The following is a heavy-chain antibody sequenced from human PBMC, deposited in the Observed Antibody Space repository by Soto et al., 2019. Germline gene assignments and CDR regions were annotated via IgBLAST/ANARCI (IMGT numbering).Heavy chain of an antibody. CDR2: VYYTGST. J-gene: IGHJ6*02. CDR3: ARGRVYSYGYDYYDGMDV. Sequence: SETLSLTCTVSGGSVTTSSYYWGWIRQPPGRGLEWIGTVYYTGSTYYNPSLNNRVTISVDTSRNQFSLKLSSVTAADTAVYYCARGRVYSYGYDYYDGMDVWGQGTTVT. V-gene: IGHV4-39*07. D-gene: IGHD5-18*01. CDR1: GGSVTTSSYY.